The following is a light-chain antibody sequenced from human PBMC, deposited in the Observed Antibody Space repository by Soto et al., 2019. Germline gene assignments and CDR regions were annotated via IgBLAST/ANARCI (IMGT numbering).Light chain of an antibody. CDR3: AAWDDSLNGYV. Sequence: QSVLTQPPSASGTPGQRVTISCSGSSSNIGSNNVNWYQQLPGTAPKLLIHANNQRPSGVPDRFSGSKSGTSASLAISWLQSEEADYYCAAWDDSLNGYVFGTGTKLTVL. V-gene: IGLV1-44*01. CDR2: ANN. J-gene: IGLJ1*01. CDR1: SSNIGSNN.